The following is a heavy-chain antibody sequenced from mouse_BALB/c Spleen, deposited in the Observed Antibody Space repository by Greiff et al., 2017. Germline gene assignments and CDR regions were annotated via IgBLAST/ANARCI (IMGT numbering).Heavy chain of an antibody. Sequence: VKLVESGPGLVAPSQSLSITCTVSGFSLTSYDISWIRQPPGKGLEWLGVIWTGGGTNYNSAFMSRLSISKDNSKSQVFLKMNSLQTDDTAIYYCVRDQPLRAMDYWGQGTSVTVSS. CDR3: VRDQPLRAMDY. CDR1: GFSLTSYD. V-gene: IGHV2-9-2*01. CDR2: IWTGGGT. D-gene: IGHD3-2*02. J-gene: IGHJ4*01.